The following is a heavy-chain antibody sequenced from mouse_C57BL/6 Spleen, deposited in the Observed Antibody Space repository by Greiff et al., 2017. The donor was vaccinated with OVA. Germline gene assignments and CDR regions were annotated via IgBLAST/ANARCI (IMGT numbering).Heavy chain of an antibody. V-gene: IGHV5-4*01. J-gene: IGHJ2*01. CDR3: ARDRVWYFDY. D-gene: IGHD2-10*02. Sequence: EVKLMESGGGLVKPGGSLKLSCAASGFTFSSYAMSWVRQTPEKRLEWVATISDGGSYTYYPDNVKGRFTISRDNAKNNLYLQMSHLKSEDTAMYYCARDRVWYFDYWGQGTTLTVSS. CDR1: GFTFSSYA. CDR2: ISDGGSYT.